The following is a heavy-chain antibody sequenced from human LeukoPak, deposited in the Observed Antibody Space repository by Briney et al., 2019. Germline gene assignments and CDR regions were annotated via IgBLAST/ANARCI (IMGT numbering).Heavy chain of an antibody. V-gene: IGHV4-34*01. CDR3: ARLGPVITMIVPSPGAFDI. D-gene: IGHD3-22*01. J-gene: IGHJ3*02. Sequence: PSETLSLTCTVSGGSISSYYWSWIRQPPRKGLEWIGEINHSGSTNYNPSLKSRVTISVDTSKNQFSLKLSSVTAADTAVYYCARLGPVITMIVPSPGAFDIWGQGTMVTVSS. CDR1: GGSISSYY. CDR2: INHSGST.